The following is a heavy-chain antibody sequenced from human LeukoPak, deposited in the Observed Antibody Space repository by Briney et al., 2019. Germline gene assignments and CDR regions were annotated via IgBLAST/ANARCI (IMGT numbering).Heavy chain of an antibody. J-gene: IGHJ4*02. CDR1: GGSISSYY. V-gene: IGHV4-59*08. D-gene: IGHD5-24*01. CDR3: ARRPSYGYLYYFDY. Sequence: SETLSLTCTVSGGSISSYYWSWIRQPPGKGLEWIGYIYYSGSTNYNPSLKSRVTISVDTSKNQFSLKLSSVTAADTAVYYCARRPSYGYLYYFDYWGQGTLVTVSS. CDR2: IYYSGST.